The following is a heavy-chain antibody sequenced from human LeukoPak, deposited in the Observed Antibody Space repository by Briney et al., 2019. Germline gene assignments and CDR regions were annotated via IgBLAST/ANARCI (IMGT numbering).Heavy chain of an antibody. V-gene: IGHV5-51*01. CDR2: IYPGDSDT. CDR1: GYSFTSYW. D-gene: IGHD1-26*01. J-gene: IGHJ4*02. Sequence: GESPKISCKGAGYSFTSYWIGWVRQMPGKGLEWMGIIYPGDSDTRYSPSFQGQVTVSADKSISTAYLQWSSLKASDTAMYYCARLFSGSYYYFDYWGQGTLVTVSS. CDR3: ARLFSGSYYYFDY.